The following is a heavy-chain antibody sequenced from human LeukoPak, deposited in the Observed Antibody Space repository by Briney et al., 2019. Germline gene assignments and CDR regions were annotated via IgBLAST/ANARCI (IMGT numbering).Heavy chain of an antibody. CDR2: IYPGDSDT. CDR1: GYSFTSYW. Sequence: GESLKISCKGSGYSFTSYWIGWVRQMPGKGLEWMGIIYPGDSDTRYSPSFQGQVTISADKSISTAYLQWSSLKASDTAMYYCARYEWFGGSDDAFDIWGQGTMVTVSS. V-gene: IGHV5-51*01. D-gene: IGHD3-10*01. CDR3: ARYEWFGGSDDAFDI. J-gene: IGHJ3*02.